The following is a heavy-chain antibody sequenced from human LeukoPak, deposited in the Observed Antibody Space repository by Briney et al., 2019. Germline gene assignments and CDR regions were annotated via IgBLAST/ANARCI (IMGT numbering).Heavy chain of an antibody. Sequence: PGGSLRLSCAASGFTFSSYSMNWVRQAPGKGLEWVSYISSSSSTIYYADSVKGRFTISRDNAKNSLYLQMNSLRDEDTAVYYCTRTPSPYYDILTGYYFDYWGQGTLVTVSS. CDR2: ISSSSSTI. J-gene: IGHJ4*02. CDR1: GFTFSSYS. V-gene: IGHV3-48*02. CDR3: TRTPSPYYDILTGYYFDY. D-gene: IGHD3-9*01.